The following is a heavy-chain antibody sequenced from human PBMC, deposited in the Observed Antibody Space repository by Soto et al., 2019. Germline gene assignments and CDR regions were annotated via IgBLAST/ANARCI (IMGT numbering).Heavy chain of an antibody. CDR1: GGSISSGSYY. D-gene: IGHD3-9*01. CDR2: IYYAGTT. Sequence: TLSLTCTVSGGSISSGSYYWGWIRQPPGKGLEWIGSIYYAGTTYYNPSLKSRVTISIDTSRDQFSLRLTSVTAADTAVYYCARHGLQYFDWLLSARNWFDPWGQGALVTVSS. J-gene: IGHJ5*02. V-gene: IGHV4-39*01. CDR3: ARHGLQYFDWLLSARNWFDP.